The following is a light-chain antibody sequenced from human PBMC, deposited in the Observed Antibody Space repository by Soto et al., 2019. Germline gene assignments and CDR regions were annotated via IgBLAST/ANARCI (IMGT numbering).Light chain of an antibody. V-gene: IGKV4-1*01. Sequence: DIVMTQSPDSLAVSLGERATINCKSSQSISYSSNNQNYLAWYQQKPGQPPKLLIYWASTRESGVPDRFSGGASGTDFTLTISSLQAEDVAVYYCQQYYITPRTFGQGTKVDNK. J-gene: IGKJ1*01. CDR1: QSISYSSNNQNY. CDR3: QQYYITPRT. CDR2: WAS.